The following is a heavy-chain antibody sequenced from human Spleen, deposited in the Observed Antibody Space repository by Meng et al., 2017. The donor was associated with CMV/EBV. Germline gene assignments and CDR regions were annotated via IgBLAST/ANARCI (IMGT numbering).Heavy chain of an antibody. D-gene: IGHD3-3*01. CDR2: IYYSGST. CDR3: AWRLDY. J-gene: IGHJ4*02. V-gene: IGHV4-30-4*02. CDR1: GGSISSGDYY. Sequence: QGQVVQSGAEVKKPGSSVKVTCTGSGGSISSGDYYWSWIRQPPGKGLEWIGYIYYSGSTYYNPSLKSRVTISVDTSKNQFSLKLSSVTAADTAVYYCAWRLDYWGQGTLVTVSS.